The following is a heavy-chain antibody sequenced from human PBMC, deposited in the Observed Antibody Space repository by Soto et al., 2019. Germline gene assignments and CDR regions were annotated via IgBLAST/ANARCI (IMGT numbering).Heavy chain of an antibody. D-gene: IGHD6-19*01. CDR2: TRNKANSYNT. Sequence: EVQLVESGGGLVQPGGSLRLSCAASGFTFSDHYMDWVRQAPGKGLEWVGRTRNKANSYNTEYAASVKGRFTISRDDSKNSLYLQMNSLKTEDTAVYYCARVEGSGCIFAYWGQGTLVTVSS. CDR1: GFTFSDHY. CDR3: ARVEGSGCIFAY. V-gene: IGHV3-72*01. J-gene: IGHJ4*02.